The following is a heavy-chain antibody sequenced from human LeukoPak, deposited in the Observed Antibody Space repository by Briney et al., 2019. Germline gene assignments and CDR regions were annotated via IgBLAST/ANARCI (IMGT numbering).Heavy chain of an antibody. CDR1: GFTFTRYW. Sequence: QAGGSLRLSCAASGFTFTRYWMSWVRQAPGKGLEWVANINEDGSEKKYLDSVKGRFTISRDNAKNSLYLQMNSLRAEDTAVYYCIPANRGPSPLSDYWGQGTLVTVSS. CDR3: IPANRGPSPLSDY. J-gene: IGHJ4*02. CDR2: INEDGSEK. D-gene: IGHD2/OR15-2a*01. V-gene: IGHV3-7*01.